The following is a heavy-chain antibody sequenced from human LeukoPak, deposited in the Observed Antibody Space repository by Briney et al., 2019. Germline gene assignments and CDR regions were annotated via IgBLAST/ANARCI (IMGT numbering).Heavy chain of an antibody. Sequence: PGGSLRLSCAASGFTFSSYAMHWVRQAPGKGLEWVAVIPYDGSNKYYADSVKGRFTISRDNSKNTLYLQMNSLRAEDTAVYYCARDQLTMIVVVTGFDYWGQGTLVTVSS. D-gene: IGHD3-22*01. V-gene: IGHV3-30*04. CDR2: IPYDGSNK. CDR3: ARDQLTMIVVVTGFDY. J-gene: IGHJ4*02. CDR1: GFTFSSYA.